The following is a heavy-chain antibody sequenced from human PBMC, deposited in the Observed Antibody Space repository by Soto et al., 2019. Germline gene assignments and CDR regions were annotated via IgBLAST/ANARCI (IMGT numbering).Heavy chain of an antibody. V-gene: IGHV3-48*02. CDR2: ISNSGSVI. J-gene: IGHJ3*01. CDR3: VRVFASNTFDL. CDR1: GFSFISYI. D-gene: IGHD3-3*01. Sequence: GGSLRRSCAASGFSFISYIMSWVRQAPGKGLEWVSYISNSGSVIHDADSVKGRFTISRDNAKNSLSLQMNSLRDEDTALYYCVRVFASNTFDLWGQGTVVTVSS.